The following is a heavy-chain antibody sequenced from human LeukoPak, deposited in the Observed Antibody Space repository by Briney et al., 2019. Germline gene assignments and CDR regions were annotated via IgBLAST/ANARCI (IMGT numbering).Heavy chain of an antibody. D-gene: IGHD5-18*01. V-gene: IGHV4-38-2*02. CDR2: IYHSGST. Sequence: SETLSLTCTVSGYSISSGYYWGWIRPPPGKGLEWIGSIYHSGSTYYNPSLKSRVTISIDTSKNQFSLKLSSVTAADTAVYYCARETWIQLWLFDYWGQGTLVTVSS. J-gene: IGHJ4*02. CDR3: ARETWIQLWLFDY. CDR1: GYSISSGYY.